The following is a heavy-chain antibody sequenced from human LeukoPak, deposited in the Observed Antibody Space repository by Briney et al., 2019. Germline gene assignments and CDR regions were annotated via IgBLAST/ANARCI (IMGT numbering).Heavy chain of an antibody. CDR3: EKVSWRHYSNSGS. J-gene: IGHJ5*02. V-gene: IGHV3-23*01. Sequence: SGGSLRLSCAASGFTFSSYPLSWVRQAPGKGLEWVSTITDSGGSTFYADSVQGRFTISRDNSKSTLYLQMNSLRAEDAAVYYCEKVSWRHYSNSGSWGQGTLVTVYS. CDR2: ITDSGGST. D-gene: IGHD3-10*01. CDR1: GFTFSSYP.